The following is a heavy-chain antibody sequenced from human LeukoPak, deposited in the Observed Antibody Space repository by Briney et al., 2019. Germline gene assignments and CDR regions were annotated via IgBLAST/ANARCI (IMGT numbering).Heavy chain of an antibody. CDR1: GGSISSYY. J-gene: IGHJ3*02. D-gene: IGHD6-13*01. CDR2: IYYSEST. Sequence: SETLSLTCTVSGGSISSYYWSWIRQHPGRGLEWIGYIYYSESTYYNPSLRSRVTITLDTSKNQFSLKLNFVTAADTAIYYCASERGWQQPSNRGFDIWGHGTVVTVSS. V-gene: IGHV4-59*06. CDR3: ASERGWQQPSNRGFDI.